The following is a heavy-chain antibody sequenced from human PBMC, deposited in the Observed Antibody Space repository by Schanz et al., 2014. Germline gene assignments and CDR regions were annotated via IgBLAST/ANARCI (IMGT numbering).Heavy chain of an antibody. CDR1: GFTVSSNH. CDR2: IYHSGST. Sequence: GQLAESGGGLVQPGGSLRLSCAVSGFTVSSNHMSWVRQAPGKGLEWIGEIYHSGSTNYNPSLKSRVTISVDKPKKQFSLKVTSMTAADTAVYYCAKDLLYGAPMPLNHLDYWGQGTLVTVSS. CDR3: AKDLLYGAPMPLNHLDY. D-gene: IGHD2-2*01. V-gene: IGHV4-4*02. J-gene: IGHJ4*02.